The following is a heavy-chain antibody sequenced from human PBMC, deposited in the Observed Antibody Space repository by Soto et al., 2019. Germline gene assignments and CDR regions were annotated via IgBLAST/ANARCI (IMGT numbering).Heavy chain of an antibody. V-gene: IGHV4-59*01. CDR2: IYYSGST. Sequence: SETLSLTCTVSGGSISSYYWSWIRQPPGKRLEWIGYIYYSGSTNYNPSLKSRVTISVDTSKNQFSLKLSSVTAADTAGYYCARGIQLWQITYYFDYWGQGTLVTVSS. D-gene: IGHD5-18*01. CDR3: ARGIQLWQITYYFDY. J-gene: IGHJ4*02. CDR1: GGSISSYY.